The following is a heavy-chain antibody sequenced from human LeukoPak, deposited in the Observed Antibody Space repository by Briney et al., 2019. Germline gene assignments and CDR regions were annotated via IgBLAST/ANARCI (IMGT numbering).Heavy chain of an antibody. CDR2: INHSGST. Sequence: SETLSLTCAVYGGSFSGYYWSWIRQPPGKGLEWIGEINHSGSTNYNPSLKSRVTISVDTSKNQFSLKLSSVTAADTAVYYCARGRVVTMVRGVIPSFDYWGQGTPVTVSS. CDR3: ARGRVVTMVRGVIPSFDY. V-gene: IGHV4-34*01. D-gene: IGHD3-10*01. CDR1: GGSFSGYY. J-gene: IGHJ4*02.